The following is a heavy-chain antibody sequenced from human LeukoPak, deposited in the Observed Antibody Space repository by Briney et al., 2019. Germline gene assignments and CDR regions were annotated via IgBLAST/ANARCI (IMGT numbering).Heavy chain of an antibody. CDR1: VYTFSTYS. CDR2: IATSSDYI. D-gene: IGHD3-10*01. CDR3: ARGRGITILRGVAISDCFDI. Sequence: GGSLRLSCAASVYTFSTYSMNWVRQAPGKGLEWASSIATSSDYIYYAGSLKGRFTIPRDNAENSLYLHMNSLRPDDTPVYYCARGRGITILRGVAISDCFDIWGQGTKVTV. V-gene: IGHV3-21*06. J-gene: IGHJ3*02.